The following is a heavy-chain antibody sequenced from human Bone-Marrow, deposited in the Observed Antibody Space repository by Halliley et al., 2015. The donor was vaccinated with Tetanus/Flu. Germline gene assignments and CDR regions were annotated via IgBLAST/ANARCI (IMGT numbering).Heavy chain of an antibody. CDR2: VWFDGSNE. J-gene: IGHJ4*02. D-gene: IGHD3-22*01. V-gene: IGHV3-33*01. Sequence: SLRLSCAASGFTFRNYGMNWVRQAPGKGLEWVAVVWFDGSNEYYADSVKGRFTISRDNSKSTLFLQMNSLRVEDTAVYYCARGDGSGYYSYALDKWGQGTLVTVSS. CDR3: ARGDGSGYYSYALDK. CDR1: GFTFRNYG.